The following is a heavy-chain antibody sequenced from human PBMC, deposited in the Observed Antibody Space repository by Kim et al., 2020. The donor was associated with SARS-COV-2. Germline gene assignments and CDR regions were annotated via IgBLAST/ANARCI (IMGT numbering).Heavy chain of an antibody. CDR3: ARTFLRPLNCGSTGWYGAYFDD. J-gene: IGHJ4*02. V-gene: IGHV3-11*03. CDR2: ISSSSSNT. Sequence: GGSLRLSCAASGFTFSDYYMRWIRQAPGKGLEWVSYISSSSSNTNYADSVKGRFTISRDNAKNSLYLEMNSLRAEDTAVYYCARTFLRPLNCGSTGWYGAYFDDWGQGTMVTVSS. D-gene: IGHD2-2*01. CDR1: GFTFSDYY.